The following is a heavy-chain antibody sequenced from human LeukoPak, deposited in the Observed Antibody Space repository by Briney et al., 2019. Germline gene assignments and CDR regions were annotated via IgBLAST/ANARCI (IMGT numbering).Heavy chain of an antibody. V-gene: IGHV3-7*03. Sequence: GGSLRLSCAASGFTFSTYWMSWVRQAPGKGLQWVANIKQDGSEKYYLDSVKGRFTISRDNSKNSLYLQMNSLRTEDTALYYCAKGTRNGAARSGWYIDYWGQGTLVTVSS. CDR2: IKQDGSEK. CDR1: GFTFSTYW. J-gene: IGHJ4*02. CDR3: AKGTRNGAARSGWYIDY. D-gene: IGHD6-19*01.